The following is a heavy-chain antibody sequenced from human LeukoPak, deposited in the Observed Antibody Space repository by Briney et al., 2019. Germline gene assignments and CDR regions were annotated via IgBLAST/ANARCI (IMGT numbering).Heavy chain of an antibody. V-gene: IGHV3-30*03. CDR3: ASSGVRGSWMGMDV. J-gene: IGHJ6*02. CDR2: ISYDGSHE. D-gene: IGHD6-6*01. Sequence: GRSLRLSCAASGFTISNFGMHWVRQAPGKGLEWVALISYDGSHEYYSDSVKGRFTISRDNSKNTLYPQMNSLRPDDTAVYRGASSGVRGSWMGMDVWGQGTTVTVSS. CDR1: GFTISNFG.